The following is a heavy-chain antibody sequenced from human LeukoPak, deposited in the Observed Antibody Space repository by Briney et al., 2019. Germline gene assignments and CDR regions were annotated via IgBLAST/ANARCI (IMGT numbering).Heavy chain of an antibody. J-gene: IGHJ4*02. CDR1: GGSISSSSYY. CDR3: ARHNYQLSALDY. D-gene: IGHD2-2*01. CDR2: IYYSGST. V-gene: IGHV4-39*01. Sequence: SETLSLTCTVSGGSISSSSYYWGWIRQPLGKGLEWIGSIYYSGSTYYNPSLKSRVTISVDTSKNQFSLKLSSVTAADTAVYYCARHNYQLSALDYWGQGTLVTVSS.